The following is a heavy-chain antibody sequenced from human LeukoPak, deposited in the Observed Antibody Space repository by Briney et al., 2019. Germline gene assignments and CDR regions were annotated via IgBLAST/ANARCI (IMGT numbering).Heavy chain of an antibody. CDR1: GGSISSYY. J-gene: IGHJ3*02. CDR2: IYYSGST. V-gene: IGHV4-59*01. D-gene: IGHD3-10*01. Sequence: PSETLSLTCTVSGGSISSYYWSWIRQPPGKGLEWIEYIYYSGSTNYNPSLKSRVTISVDTSKNQFSLKLSSVTAADTAVYYCARALRYYYDAFDIWGQGTMVTVSS. CDR3: ARALRYYYDAFDI.